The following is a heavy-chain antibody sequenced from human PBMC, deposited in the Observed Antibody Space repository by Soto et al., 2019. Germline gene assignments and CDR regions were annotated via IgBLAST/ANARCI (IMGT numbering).Heavy chain of an antibody. V-gene: IGHV1-69*12. J-gene: IGHJ4*02. Sequence: QVQLVQSGAEVKKPGSSVKVSCKASGGTFSSYDISWVRQAPGQGLEWMGGIIPIFGTANYAQKFQGRVKITAEEAKSTAYSELSSLRSEDTAVYYCARDGGVYDYSPFDYWGPGTLVTVSS. CDR2: IIPIFGTA. CDR1: GGTFSSYD. CDR3: ARDGGVYDYSPFDY. D-gene: IGHD4-4*01.